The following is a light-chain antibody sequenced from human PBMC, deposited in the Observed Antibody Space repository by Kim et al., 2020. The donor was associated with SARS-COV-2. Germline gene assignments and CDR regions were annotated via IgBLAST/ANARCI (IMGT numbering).Light chain of an antibody. CDR2: TAS. CDR3: QRSYVTPRT. V-gene: IGKV1-39*01. J-gene: IGKJ1*01. CDR1: QTISNY. Sequence: DIQMTQSPSSLSASVGDSVTITCRTSQTISNYLNWYQQKPGKAPKLLIFTASSLQSGVPSRFSGRASGTDFTLTITSLQPEDFATYYCQRSYVTPRTFGQGTKVDIK.